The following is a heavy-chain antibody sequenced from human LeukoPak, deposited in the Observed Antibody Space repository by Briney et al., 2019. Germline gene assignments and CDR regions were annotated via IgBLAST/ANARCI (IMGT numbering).Heavy chain of an antibody. D-gene: IGHD3-10*02. CDR2: IYSTGIT. J-gene: IGHJ4*02. CDR3: ARELLFGDPGRSDFDY. CDR1: GGPIRSYY. Sequence: SETLSLTCTVSGGPIRSYYWSWIRQPAGKGLEWIGRIYSTGITNYHPALKSRLTISLDTSKNQFSLKLSSVTAADTAMYYCARELLFGDPGRSDFDYWGQGTLVTVSS. V-gene: IGHV4-4*07.